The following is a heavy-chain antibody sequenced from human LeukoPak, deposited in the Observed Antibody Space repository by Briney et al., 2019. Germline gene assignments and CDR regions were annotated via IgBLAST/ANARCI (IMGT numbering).Heavy chain of an antibody. J-gene: IGHJ6*02. V-gene: IGHV3-9*01. CDR2: ISWNSGSI. D-gene: IGHD4-23*01. CDR1: GFTFDDYA. Sequence: GRSLRLSCAASGFTFDDYAMHWVRQGPGKGLEWVSGISWNSGSIGYADSVKGRFTISRDNAKNSLYLQMNSLRAEDTALYYCATWPVVTGVMNYGMDVWGQGTTVTVSS. CDR3: ATWPVVTGVMNYGMDV.